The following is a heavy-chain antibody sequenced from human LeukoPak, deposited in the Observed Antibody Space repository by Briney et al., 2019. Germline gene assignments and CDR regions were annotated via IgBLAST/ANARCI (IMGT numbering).Heavy chain of an antibody. J-gene: IGHJ5*02. CDR3: ARGRTEDIVVVVAATFFWFDP. D-gene: IGHD2-15*01. CDR1: GFTFSSYA. V-gene: IGHV3-23*01. Sequence: PGGSLRLSCAASGFTFSSYAMSWVRQAPGKGLEWVSAISGSGGSTYYADSVKGRFTISRDNSKNTLYLQMNSLRAEDTAVYYCARGRTEDIVVVVAATFFWFDPWGQGTLVTVSS. CDR2: ISGSGGST.